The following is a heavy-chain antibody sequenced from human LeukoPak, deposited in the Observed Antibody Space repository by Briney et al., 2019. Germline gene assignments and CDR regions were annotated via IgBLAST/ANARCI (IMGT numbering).Heavy chain of an antibody. V-gene: IGHV3-64D*06. J-gene: IGHJ4*02. CDR2: ISDNGRNT. D-gene: IGHD6-13*01. Sequence: GGSLRLSCSASGFTFSNYAIHWVRQAPGKGLEYVSTISDNGRNTNYADSVKGRFTISRDNSKNTLYLQMSSLRPEDTAVYYCVKAAGSWYGYFDYWGQGTLVTVSS. CDR3: VKAAGSWYGYFDY. CDR1: GFTFSNYA.